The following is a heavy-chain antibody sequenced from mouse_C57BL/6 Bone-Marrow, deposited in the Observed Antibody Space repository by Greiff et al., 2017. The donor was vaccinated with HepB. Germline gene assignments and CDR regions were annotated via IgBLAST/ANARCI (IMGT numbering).Heavy chain of an antibody. CDR1: GYTFTSYW. V-gene: IGHV1-61*01. Sequence: QVQLQQPGAELVRPGSSVKLSCKASGYTFTSYWMDWVKQRPGQGLEWIGNIYPSDSETHYNHKFKDKATLTVDKSSSTAYMQLSSLTSEDSAVYYCARSAARSGGYAMDYWGQGTSVTVSS. D-gene: IGHD1-1*02. J-gene: IGHJ4*01. CDR3: ARSAARSGGYAMDY. CDR2: IYPSDSET.